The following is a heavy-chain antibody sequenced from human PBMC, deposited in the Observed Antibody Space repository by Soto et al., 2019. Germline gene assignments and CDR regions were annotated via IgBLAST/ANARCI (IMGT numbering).Heavy chain of an antibody. J-gene: IGHJ5*02. V-gene: IGHV4-4*07. CDR1: GGSMTSYY. Sequence: SETLSLTCTVSGGSMTSYYWTWIRQPAGKGLEWIGRVYSSGGTHYNPSLKSRVTISLDTSKNQFSLRLLSVTDADTAVYFCARGQRFSDWFDPWGQGTVVTVYS. CDR3: ARGQRFSDWFDP. CDR2: VYSSGGT. D-gene: IGHD3-3*01.